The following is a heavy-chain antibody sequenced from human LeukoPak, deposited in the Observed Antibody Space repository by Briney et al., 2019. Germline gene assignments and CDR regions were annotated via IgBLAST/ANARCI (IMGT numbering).Heavy chain of an antibody. CDR2: IYYSGST. CDR1: GGSISSSSYY. J-gene: IGHJ6*03. D-gene: IGHD3-10*01. CDR3: ASLWPHYYYYYYMDV. V-gene: IGHV4-39*01. Sequence: SKTLSLTCTVSGGSISSSSYYWGWIRQPPGKGLEWIGSIYYSGSTYYNPSLKSRVTISVDTSKNQFSLKLSSVTAADSAVYYCASLWPHYYYYYYMDVWGKGTTVTVSS.